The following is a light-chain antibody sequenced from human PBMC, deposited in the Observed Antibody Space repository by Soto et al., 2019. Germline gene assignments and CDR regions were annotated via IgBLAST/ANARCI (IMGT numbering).Light chain of an antibody. CDR2: EVS. CDR3: SSYTSSSTRV. Sequence: QSALTQPASVSGSPGQSITISCTGTSSDVGGYNYVSWYQQHPGKAPKLMIYEVSNRPSGVSNRFSGSKSGNTASLTISGLQDEDEADSYCSSYTSSSTRVFGTGTKLTVL. J-gene: IGLJ1*01. CDR1: SSDVGGYNY. V-gene: IGLV2-14*01.